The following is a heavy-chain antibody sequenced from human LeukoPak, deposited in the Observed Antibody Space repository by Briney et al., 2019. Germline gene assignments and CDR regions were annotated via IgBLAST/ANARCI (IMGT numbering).Heavy chain of an antibody. CDR3: TTGAGTYSSAWPDY. CDR1: GFTFSKAW. J-gene: IGHJ4*02. D-gene: IGHD6-19*01. V-gene: IGHV3-15*01. Sequence: KSGGSLRLSCAASGFTFSKAWMTWVRQAPGKGLEWVGRIKSNTEGGTTEYAAPVKGRFTISRDDSKNTLSLQMNSLKTGDTAVYYCTTGAGTYSSAWPDYWGQGTLVTVSS. CDR2: IKSNTEGGTT.